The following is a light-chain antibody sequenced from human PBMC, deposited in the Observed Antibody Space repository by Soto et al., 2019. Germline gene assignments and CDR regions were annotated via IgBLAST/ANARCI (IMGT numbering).Light chain of an antibody. CDR3: YSYAGSYTWV. J-gene: IGLJ3*02. CDR1: SSDVGGYNS. Sequence: QSALTQPRSVSGSPGQSVTISRTGTSSDVGGYNSVSWYQQHPGKAPKLMIYDVSKRPSGVPDRFSGSKSGNTASLTISGLQAEDEADYYCYSYAGSYTWVFGGGTKLTVL. V-gene: IGLV2-11*01. CDR2: DVS.